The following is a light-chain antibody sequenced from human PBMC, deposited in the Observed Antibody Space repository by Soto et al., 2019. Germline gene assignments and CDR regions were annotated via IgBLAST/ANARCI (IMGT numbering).Light chain of an antibody. CDR3: HHYNSYSEA. V-gene: IGKV1-5*03. CDR2: KAS. CDR1: QTSSSW. J-gene: IGKJ1*01. Sequence: DIQMTQSPSTLSGSVGDRVTITCRASQTSSSWLAWYQQKPGKAPKLLIYKASTLKSGVPSRFSGSGSGTEFPLPIRSLQSDDFATYYCHHYNSYSEAFGQGTKV.